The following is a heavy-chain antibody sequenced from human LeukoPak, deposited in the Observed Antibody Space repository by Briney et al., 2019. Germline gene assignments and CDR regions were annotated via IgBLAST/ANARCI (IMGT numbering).Heavy chain of an antibody. J-gene: IGHJ6*03. CDR3: DGGYYYYYMDV. D-gene: IGHD3-3*01. V-gene: IGHV3-11*01. Sequence: PGGSLRLSCAASGFTFSAYYMSWIRQAPGKGLEWVSYISSSGSSTYYADPVKGRFTISRDNAKNSLYLQMNSLRAEDTAVYYCDGGYYYYYMDVWGKGTTVTVSS. CDR1: GFTFSAYY. CDR2: ISSSGSST.